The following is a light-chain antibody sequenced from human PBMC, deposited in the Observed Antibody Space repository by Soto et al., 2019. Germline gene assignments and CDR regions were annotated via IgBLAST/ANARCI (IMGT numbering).Light chain of an antibody. J-gene: IGKJ4*01. CDR1: QSVSSH. CDR2: DAS. V-gene: IGKV3-11*01. CDR3: QQRANWPLT. Sequence: VMTQSPATLSVSPGERATLSCRTSQSVSSHLIWYQQKPGQAPRLLIYDASNRATGIPARFSGSGSGTDFTLSISSLEPEDFAVYYCQQRANWPLTFGGGTKVDIK.